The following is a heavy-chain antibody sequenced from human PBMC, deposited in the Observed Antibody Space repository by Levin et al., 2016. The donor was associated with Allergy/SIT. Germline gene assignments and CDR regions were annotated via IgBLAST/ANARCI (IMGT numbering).Heavy chain of an antibody. J-gene: IGHJ4*02. CDR2: INSDGSST. CDR3: AREFDYYDSSGYYEN. D-gene: IGHD3-22*01. V-gene: IGHV3-74*01. Sequence: WIRQPPGKGLVWVSRINSDGSSTSYADSVKGRFTISRDNAKNTLYLQMNSLRAEDTAVYYCAREFDYYDSSGYYENWGQGTLVTVSS.